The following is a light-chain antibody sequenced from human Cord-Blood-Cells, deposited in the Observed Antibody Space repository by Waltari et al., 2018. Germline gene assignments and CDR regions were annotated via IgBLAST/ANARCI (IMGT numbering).Light chain of an antibody. CDR3: CSYAGSSTFRV. V-gene: IGLV2-23*03. J-gene: IGLJ2*01. Sequence: QSALTQPASVSGSPRQSIPISCTGTSSAVGSYTLVSWYQQHPGKAPKLMIYEGSKRPSGVSNRFSDSKSGNTASLTISGLQAEDEADYYCCSYAGSSTFRVFGGGTKLTVL. CDR1: SSAVGSYTL. CDR2: EGS.